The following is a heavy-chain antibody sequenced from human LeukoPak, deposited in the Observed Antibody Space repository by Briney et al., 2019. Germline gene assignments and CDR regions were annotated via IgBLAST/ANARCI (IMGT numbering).Heavy chain of an antibody. D-gene: IGHD2-21*02. Sequence: PGGSLRLSCAASGFTFTNFWMSWVRQVPGKGLEWVANINQDGSEKYYVESVSGRCTISRDSATKSLYLQMDNLRAEDTALYYCARRFCSHTNCYSLEKFDYWGPGTLVTVST. CDR3: ARRFCSHTNCYSLEKFDY. CDR1: GFTFTNFW. J-gene: IGHJ4*02. CDR2: INQDGSEK. V-gene: IGHV3-7*01.